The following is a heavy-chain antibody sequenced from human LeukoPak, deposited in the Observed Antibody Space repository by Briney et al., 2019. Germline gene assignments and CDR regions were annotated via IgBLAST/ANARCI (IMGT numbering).Heavy chain of an antibody. J-gene: IGHJ4*02. D-gene: IGHD3-16*01. CDR3: ARSVGGHFDY. V-gene: IGHV3-48*02. CDR1: GFTFSIYS. Sequence: GGSLRLSCAASGFTFSIYSMNWVRQPPGMGLEWVSYVTSNSATIQYADSVKGRFTISRDNAKNSLSLQMNSLRDEDTAVYYCARSVGGHFDYWGQGMLVTVSS. CDR2: VTSNSATI.